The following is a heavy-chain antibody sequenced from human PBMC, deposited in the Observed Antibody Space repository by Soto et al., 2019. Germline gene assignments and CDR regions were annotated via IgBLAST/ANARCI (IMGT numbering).Heavy chain of an antibody. D-gene: IGHD5-12*01. V-gene: IGHV1-2*02. CDR1: GYTFTDYY. J-gene: IGHJ3*01. Sequence: ASVKVSCKASGYTFTDYYMHWVRQAPGQGLEWMGWINPGSGATKYKQNFEGRLTLTRDTSISTDIMEMSRLKSDDTAIYYCARKGYGVAFDVWAQGTMVTVSS. CDR2: INPGSGAT. CDR3: ARKGYGVAFDV.